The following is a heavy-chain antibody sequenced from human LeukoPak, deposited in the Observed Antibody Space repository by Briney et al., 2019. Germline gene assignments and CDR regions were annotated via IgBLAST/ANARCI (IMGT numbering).Heavy chain of an antibody. D-gene: IGHD3-10*01. V-gene: IGHV1-24*01. J-gene: IGHJ4*02. CDR3: ATGNWRRWFGEPPFDY. CDR1: GYTLTELS. CDR2: FDPEDGET. Sequence: ASVKVSCKFSGYTLTELSMHWVRQAPGKGLEWMGGFDPEDGETIYAQKFQGRVTMTEDTSTDTAHMELGSLRSEDTAVYYCATGNWRRWFGEPPFDYWGQGTLVTVSS.